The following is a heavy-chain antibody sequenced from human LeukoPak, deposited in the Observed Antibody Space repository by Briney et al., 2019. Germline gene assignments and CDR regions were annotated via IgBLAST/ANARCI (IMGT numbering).Heavy chain of an antibody. V-gene: IGHV3-7*03. D-gene: IGHD2-21*02. CDR1: GFTFSSYW. Sequence: QPGGSLRLSCAASGFTFSSYWMSWVRQAPGKGLEWVANIKQDGSEKYYVDSVKGRFTISRDNSKNTLYLQMNSLRAEDTAVYYCAKDTSGRVVTAIEAWGQGTLVTVSS. CDR2: IKQDGSEK. CDR3: AKDTSGRVVTAIEA. J-gene: IGHJ5*02.